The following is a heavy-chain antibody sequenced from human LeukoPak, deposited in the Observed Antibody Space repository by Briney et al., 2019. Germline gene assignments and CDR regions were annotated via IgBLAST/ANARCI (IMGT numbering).Heavy chain of an antibody. CDR2: IVVGSGNT. D-gene: IGHD2/OR15-2a*01. Sequence: ASVKVSCKASGFTFSNSAMQWVRQARGQRLEWLGWIVVGSGNTNYAQKFQERVTITRDMSTSTAYMELSSLRSEDTAVYYTAAEVIYESGWGQGTLVTVSS. CDR1: GFTFSNSA. V-gene: IGHV1-58*02. CDR3: AAEVIYESG. J-gene: IGHJ4*02.